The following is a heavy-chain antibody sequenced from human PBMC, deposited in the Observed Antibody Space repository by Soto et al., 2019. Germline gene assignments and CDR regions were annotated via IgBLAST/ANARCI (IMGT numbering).Heavy chain of an antibody. CDR2: INPSGGST. CDR3: ASDYCSGGSCYPNWFDP. J-gene: IGHJ5*02. V-gene: IGHV1-46*03. D-gene: IGHD2-15*01. CDR1: GYTFTSYY. Sequence: ASVTRSCKASGYTFTSYYMNWVRQAPGQGLEWMGIINPSGGSTSYAQKFQGRVTMTRDTSTSTVYMELSSLRSEDTAVYYCASDYCSGGSCYPNWFDPWGQGTLVTVSS.